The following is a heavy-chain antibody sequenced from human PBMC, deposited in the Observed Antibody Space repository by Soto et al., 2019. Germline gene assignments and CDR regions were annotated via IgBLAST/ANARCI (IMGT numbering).Heavy chain of an antibody. CDR2: IYYSGNT. J-gene: IGHJ6*02. D-gene: IGHD5-18*01. V-gene: IGHV4-31*03. CDR3: ARDRLMATAGTARHYFGLDV. CDR1: GGSIRSGGYY. Sequence: SETLSLTCTVSGGSIRSGGYYWSWVRQNPRRGLEWIGNIYYSGNTYYNPSLKSRLTISVDTSKNQFSLNLSSVTAADTAVYYCARDRLMATAGTARHYFGLDVWGQGTAVTVSS.